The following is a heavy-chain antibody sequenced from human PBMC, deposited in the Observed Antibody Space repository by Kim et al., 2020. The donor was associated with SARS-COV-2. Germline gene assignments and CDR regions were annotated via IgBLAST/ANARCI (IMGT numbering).Heavy chain of an antibody. Sequence: SVKVSCKASGGTFSSYAISWVRQAPGQGLEWMGGIIPIFGTANYAQKFQGRVTITADESTSTAYMELSSLRSEDTAVYYCARGHSRYDSSGYYDYWGQGTLVTVSS. CDR3: ARGHSRYDSSGYYDY. J-gene: IGHJ4*02. D-gene: IGHD3-22*01. CDR2: IIPIFGTA. V-gene: IGHV1-69*13. CDR1: GGTFSSYA.